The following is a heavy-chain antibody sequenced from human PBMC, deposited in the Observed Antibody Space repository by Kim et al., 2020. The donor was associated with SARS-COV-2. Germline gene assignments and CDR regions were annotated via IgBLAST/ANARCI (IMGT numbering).Heavy chain of an antibody. D-gene: IGHD3-3*01. J-gene: IGHJ4*02. CDR3: TTDSNVVLRFFHPFDY. Sequence: VKGRFTISRDDSKNTLYLQMNSLKTEDTAVYYCTTDSNVVLRFFHPFDYWGQGTLVTVSS. V-gene: IGHV3-15*01.